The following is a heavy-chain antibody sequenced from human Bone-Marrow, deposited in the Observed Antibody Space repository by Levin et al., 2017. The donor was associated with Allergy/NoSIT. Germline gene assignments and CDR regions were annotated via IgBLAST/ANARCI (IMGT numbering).Heavy chain of an antibody. J-gene: IGHJ3*02. V-gene: IGHV3-73*01. CDR1: GFTLSDST. D-gene: IGHD3-22*01. Sequence: GGSLRLSCAASGFTLSDSTLHWVRQASGKGLEWVGRVRDKYNDNTTAYSASVKGRFSISRDDSKNIAHLLMDSLTIEDTAVYYCTKTSISMNFAFDIWGQGTMVTVSS. CDR2: VRDKYNDNTT. CDR3: TKTSISMNFAFDI.